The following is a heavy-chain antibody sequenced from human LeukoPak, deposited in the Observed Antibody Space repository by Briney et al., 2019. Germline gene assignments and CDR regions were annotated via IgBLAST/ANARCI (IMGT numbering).Heavy chain of an antibody. J-gene: IGHJ4*02. CDR2: INPSGGST. CDR1: GYTFTSYY. D-gene: IGHD3-22*01. Sequence: ASVKVSCKASGYTFTSYYMHWVRQAPGQGLEWMGIINPSGGSTSYAQKFQGRVTMTRDTSTSTVYMELSNLRSEDTAAYYCARDRYYDSSGYSNFDYWGQGTLVTVSS. V-gene: IGHV1-46*01. CDR3: ARDRYYDSSGYSNFDY.